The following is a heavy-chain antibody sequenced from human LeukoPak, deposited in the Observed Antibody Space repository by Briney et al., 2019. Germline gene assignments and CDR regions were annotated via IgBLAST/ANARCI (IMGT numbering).Heavy chain of an antibody. Sequence: GGSLRLSCAASGFTFSSYAMSWVRQAPGKGPEWVSYISGSSSTIYYADSVKGRFTISRDNAKNSLYLQMNSLRAEDTAVYYCARGYYGDYLFDCWGQGTLVTVSS. CDR2: ISGSSSTI. CDR3: ARGYYGDYLFDC. CDR1: GFTFSSYA. J-gene: IGHJ4*02. V-gene: IGHV3-48*01. D-gene: IGHD4-17*01.